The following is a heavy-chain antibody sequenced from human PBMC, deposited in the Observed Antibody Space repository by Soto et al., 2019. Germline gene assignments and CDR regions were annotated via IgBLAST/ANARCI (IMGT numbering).Heavy chain of an antibody. CDR3: ARSSGLYYHDSSGYYYYYYGMDV. J-gene: IGHJ6*02. V-gene: IGHV5-51*01. CDR2: IYPGDSDT. D-gene: IGHD3-22*01. CDR1: GYSFTSYW. Sequence: GESLKISCKGSGYSFTSYWIGWVRQMPGKGLEWMGIIYPGDSDTRYSPSFQGQVTISADKSISTAYLQWSSLKASDTAMYYCARSSGLYYHDSSGYYYYYYGMDVWGQGTTVTVSS.